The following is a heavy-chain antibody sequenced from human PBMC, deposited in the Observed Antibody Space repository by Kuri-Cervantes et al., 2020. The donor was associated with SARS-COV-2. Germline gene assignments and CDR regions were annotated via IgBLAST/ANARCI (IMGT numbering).Heavy chain of an antibody. V-gene: IGHV3-30-3*01. Sequence: GESLKIPCAASGFTFSSSAMHWVRQAPGKGLEWVAVISYDGSNKHYAASVKGRFTISRDHSKNMLYLQMNSLRAEDTAVYYCARDLHCSSTSCYSPCFDPWGQGTLVTVSS. CDR3: ARDLHCSSTSCYSPCFDP. D-gene: IGHD2-2*01. CDR1: GFTFSSSA. J-gene: IGHJ5*02. CDR2: ISYDGSNK.